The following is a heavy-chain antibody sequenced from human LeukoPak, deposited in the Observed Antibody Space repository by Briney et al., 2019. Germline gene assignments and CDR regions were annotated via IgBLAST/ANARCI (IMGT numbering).Heavy chain of an antibody. D-gene: IGHD4-11*01. Sequence: PGGSLRLSCAASGFTFSSYWMSWVRQAPGKGLEWVANIKQDGSEKYYVESLKGRFTISRDNAKNSHYLQMNSLRAEDTAVYYCARAYSTYHMDVWGKGTTVTVSS. CDR3: ARAYSTYHMDV. J-gene: IGHJ6*03. V-gene: IGHV3-7*01. CDR2: IKQDGSEK. CDR1: GFTFSSYW.